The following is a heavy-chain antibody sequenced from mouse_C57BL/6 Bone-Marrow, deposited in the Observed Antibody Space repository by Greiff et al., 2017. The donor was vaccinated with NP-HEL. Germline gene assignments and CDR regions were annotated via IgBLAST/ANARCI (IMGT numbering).Heavy chain of an antibody. CDR1: GYTFTSYW. Sequence: QVQLQQPGAELVMPGASVKLSCKASGYTFTSYWMHWVKQRPGQGLEWIGEIDPSDSYTNYNQKFKGKSTLTVDKSSSTAYMQLSSLTSEDSAVYYCARSPIYYDYDEYAMDYWGQGTSVTVSS. CDR2: IDPSDSYT. D-gene: IGHD2-4*01. CDR3: ARSPIYYDYDEYAMDY. J-gene: IGHJ4*01. V-gene: IGHV1-69*01.